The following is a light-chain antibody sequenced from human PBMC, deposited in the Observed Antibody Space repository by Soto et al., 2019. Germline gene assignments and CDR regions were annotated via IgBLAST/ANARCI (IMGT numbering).Light chain of an antibody. CDR1: SSDVGAYNC. V-gene: IGLV2-8*01. J-gene: IGLJ1*01. CDR3: SSYAGSLYV. Sequence: QSALTQPPSASGSPGQSVTISCTGTSSDVGAYNCVSWYQHHPGKAPKLMIYEITKRPSGVPDRFSGSKSGNTASLTVSGLQAEDEAEYYCSSYAGSLYVFGTGTKLTVL. CDR2: EIT.